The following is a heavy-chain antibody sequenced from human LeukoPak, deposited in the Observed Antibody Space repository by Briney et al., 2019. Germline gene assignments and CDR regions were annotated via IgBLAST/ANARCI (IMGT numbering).Heavy chain of an antibody. CDR1: GFTFDDYG. D-gene: IGHD3-16*01. CDR2: INWNGGST. J-gene: IGHJ4*02. Sequence: GGSLRLSYAASGFTFDDYGMSWVRQAPGKGLEWVSGINWNGGSTGYADSVKGRFTISRDNAKNSLYLQMNSLRAEDTALYYCAKDMGDYVWGLFDYWGQGTLVTVSS. V-gene: IGHV3-20*03. CDR3: AKDMGDYVWGLFDY.